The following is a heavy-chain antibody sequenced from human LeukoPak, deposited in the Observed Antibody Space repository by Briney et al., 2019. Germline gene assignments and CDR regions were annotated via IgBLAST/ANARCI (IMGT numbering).Heavy chain of an antibody. CDR3: ARLSTVTTSFDY. V-gene: IGHV4-4*07. CDR2: TYTSGTT. D-gene: IGHD4-17*01. CDR1: GGSINSSFY. J-gene: IGHJ4*02. Sequence: SETLSLTCTVSGGSINSSFYWSWIRQPAGKGLEWIGRTYTSGTTHYNPSLKSRVTMSVDTSKNQFSLKLSSVTAADTAVYYCARLSTVTTSFDYWGQGTLVTVSS.